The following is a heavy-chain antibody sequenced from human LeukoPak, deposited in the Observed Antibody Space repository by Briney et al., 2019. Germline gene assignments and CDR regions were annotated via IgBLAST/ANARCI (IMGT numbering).Heavy chain of an antibody. Sequence: PSETLSLTCTVSGGSISSYYWSWIRQPPGKGLEWVGYIYYSGSTDYHPSLRSQVTMSVNTSKSQFSLKLNSGTATDTAVYYCARARDGDRFAFDYWGQGSLVTVSS. CDR2: IYYSGST. CDR3: ARARDGDRFAFDY. V-gene: IGHV4-59*08. D-gene: IGHD5-24*01. CDR1: GGSISSYY. J-gene: IGHJ4*02.